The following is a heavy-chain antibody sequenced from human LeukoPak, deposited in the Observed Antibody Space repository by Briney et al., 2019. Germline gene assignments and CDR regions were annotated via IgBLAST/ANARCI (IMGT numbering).Heavy chain of an antibody. CDR3: ARGGVEMATIFFG. CDR1: GFTFSSYW. CDR2: INSDGSST. V-gene: IGHV3-74*01. D-gene: IGHD5-24*01. Sequence: GGSLRLSCAASGFTFSSYWMHWVRQAPGKGLVWVSRINSDGSSTSYADSVKGRFTISRDYAKNTLYLQMNSLRAEDTAVYYCARGGVEMATIFFGWGQGTLVTVSS. J-gene: IGHJ4*02.